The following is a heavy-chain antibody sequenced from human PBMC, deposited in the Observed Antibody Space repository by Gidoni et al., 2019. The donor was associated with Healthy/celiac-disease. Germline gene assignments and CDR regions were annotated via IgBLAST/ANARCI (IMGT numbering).Heavy chain of an antibody. J-gene: IGHJ3*02. V-gene: IGHV1-46*01. Sequence: QVQLVQSGAEVKKPGASVKVSCKASGYTFTSYYMHWVRQAPGQGLEWMGIINPSGGSTSYAQKCQGRVTMTRDTSTSTVYMELSSLRSEDTAVYYCARVRDILTGYYPDAFDIWGQGTMVTVSS. CDR2: INPSGGST. CDR1: GYTFTSYY. D-gene: IGHD3-9*01. CDR3: ARVRDILTGYYPDAFDI.